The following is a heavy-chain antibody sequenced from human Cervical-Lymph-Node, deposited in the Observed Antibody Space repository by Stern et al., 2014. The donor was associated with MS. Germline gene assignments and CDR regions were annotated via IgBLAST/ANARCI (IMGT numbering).Heavy chain of an antibody. D-gene: IGHD1-26*01. CDR1: GFTFSSYA. CDR3: AKGVGTNYYNGMDV. Sequence: EVQLVESGGGLVQPEGSLRLSCAASGFTFSSYAMSWVRQAPGKGLEWVSAISGSGVSTYYADSVKGRFTISRDNSKNTLYVQMNSLRAEDTAVYYCAKGVGTNYYNGMDVWGQGTTVTVSS. V-gene: IGHV3-23*04. J-gene: IGHJ6*02. CDR2: ISGSGVST.